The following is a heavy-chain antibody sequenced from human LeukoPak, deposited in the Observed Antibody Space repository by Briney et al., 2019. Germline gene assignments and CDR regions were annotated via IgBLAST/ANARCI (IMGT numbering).Heavy chain of an antibody. CDR3: ARAPDYVNWFDS. CDR2: ISHSGST. D-gene: IGHD4-17*01. Sequence: LETLSLTCAVYGGSFSGYYWTWIRQPPGKGLEWIGEISHSGSTNYNSSLKSRVAISVDTSKNQFSLKVTSVNAADTAVYYCARAPDYVNWFDSWGQGTRVTVSS. CDR1: GGSFSGYY. J-gene: IGHJ5*01. V-gene: IGHV4-34*01.